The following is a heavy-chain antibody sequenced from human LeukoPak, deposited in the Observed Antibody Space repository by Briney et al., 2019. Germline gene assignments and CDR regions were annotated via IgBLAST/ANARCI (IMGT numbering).Heavy chain of an antibody. CDR3: AGSPEDFDY. CDR2: ISYDGSNK. V-gene: IGHV3-30*03. CDR1: GFTFSSYG. D-gene: IGHD6-25*01. J-gene: IGHJ4*02. Sequence: QPGRSLRLSCAASGFTFSSYGMHWVRQAPGKGLEWVAVISYDGSNKYYADSVKGRFTISKDNSKNTLYLQMSSLRAEDTAVYYCAGSPEDFDYWGQGTLVTVSS.